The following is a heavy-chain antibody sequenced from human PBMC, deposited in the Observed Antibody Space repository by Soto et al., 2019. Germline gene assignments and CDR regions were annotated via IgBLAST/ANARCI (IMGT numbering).Heavy chain of an antibody. J-gene: IGHJ4*02. Sequence: QVQLVQSGAEVKKPGASVKVSCKASGYTFTGYYMHWVRQAPGQGLEWMGWINPNSGGTNYAQKFQGRVTMTRDTSISTAYMELSRLRSDDTAVYCCARDALIAAAGYYFDYWGQGTLVTVSS. D-gene: IGHD6-13*01. CDR3: ARDALIAAAGYYFDY. CDR2: INPNSGGT. CDR1: GYTFTGYY. V-gene: IGHV1-2*02.